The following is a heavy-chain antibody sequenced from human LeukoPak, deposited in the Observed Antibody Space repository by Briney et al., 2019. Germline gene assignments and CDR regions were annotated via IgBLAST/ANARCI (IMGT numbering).Heavy chain of an antibody. V-gene: IGHV4-59*01. D-gene: IGHD5-12*01. CDR2: IYYRGST. J-gene: IGHJ4*02. CDR3: ARGDDYKSTLFDY. CDR1: GGSISSYY. Sequence: SETLSLTCTVSGGSISSYYWNWIRQPPGEGLEWIGYIYYRGSTNYNPSLKSRVTISVDTSKNQFSLKLSSATATDTAMYYCARGDDYKSTLFDYWGQGTLVTVSS.